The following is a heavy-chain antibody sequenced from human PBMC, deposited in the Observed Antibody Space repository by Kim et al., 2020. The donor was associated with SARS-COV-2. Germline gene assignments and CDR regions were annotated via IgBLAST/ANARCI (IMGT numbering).Heavy chain of an antibody. D-gene: IGHD2-15*01. CDR1: GFTFSSYA. CDR3: AKEPLGYCSGGSCSPFDY. J-gene: IGHJ4*02. Sequence: GGSLRLSCAASGFTFSSYAMSLVRQAPGKGLEWVSAISGSGGSTYYADSVKGRFTISRDNSKNTLYLQMNSLRAEDTAVYYCAKEPLGYCSGGSCSPFDYWGQGTLVTVSS. V-gene: IGHV3-23*01. CDR2: ISGSGGST.